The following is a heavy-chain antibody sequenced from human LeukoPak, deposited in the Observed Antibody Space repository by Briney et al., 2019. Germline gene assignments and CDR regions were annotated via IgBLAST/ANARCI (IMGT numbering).Heavy chain of an antibody. CDR1: GFAFSSYG. D-gene: IGHD4-11*01. CDR3: AKSKSPYPMDYIFDF. V-gene: IGHV3-30*18. Sequence: PGGSLRLSWAASGFAFSSYGMHGVGKAPGKGLEWGEVISNDGSITKYGDSVKGRFTISRDNSKNTLYVQMNSLRTDDAAVYYCAKSKSPYPMDYIFDFWGQGTLVTVSS. CDR2: ISNDGSIT. J-gene: IGHJ4*02.